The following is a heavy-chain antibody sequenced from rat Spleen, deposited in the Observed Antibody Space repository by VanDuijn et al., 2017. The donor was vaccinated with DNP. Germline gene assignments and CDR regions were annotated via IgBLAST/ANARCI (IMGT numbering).Heavy chain of an antibody. CDR3: TRRGTTPSAY. CDR1: GFSLTSYG. D-gene: IGHD1-5*01. Sequence: QVQLKESGPGLVQPSQTLSLTCTVSGFSLTSYGVSWVRQPPGKGLEWIATISSGGSTYYNSALKSRLSISRDTSKSQVFLKMNSLQTEDTAIYFCTRRGTTPSAYWGQGTLVTVSS. J-gene: IGHJ3*01. CDR2: ISSGGST. V-gene: IGHV2S12*01.